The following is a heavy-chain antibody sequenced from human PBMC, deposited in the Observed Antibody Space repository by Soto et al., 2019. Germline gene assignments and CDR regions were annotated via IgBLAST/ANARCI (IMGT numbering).Heavy chain of an antibody. CDR3: AKATATGGGAFDI. J-gene: IGHJ3*02. CDR1: GFICSSYD. Sequence: GGSLRLSCAASGFICSSYDMSWVRQAPGKGLEWVSTILVDGRTFYVDSVKGRFTISRDTSQNTVYLQMNSLTAGDTALYYCAKATATGGGAFDICGQGTMVTVSS. V-gene: IGHV3-23*01. CDR2: ILVDGRT. D-gene: IGHD2-8*02.